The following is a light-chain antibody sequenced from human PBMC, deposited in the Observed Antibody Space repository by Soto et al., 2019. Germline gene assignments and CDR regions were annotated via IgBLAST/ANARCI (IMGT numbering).Light chain of an antibody. CDR2: GAS. J-gene: IGKJ5*01. Sequence: EVVMTQSPATLPVSPGERATLSFRASQSVSSNLAWYQQKPGQAPRFLIYGASTRATGIPARFSGSGSGTEFTLTISSLQSEDFATYYCQQYYSYPITFGQGTRLEIK. CDR1: QSVSSN. V-gene: IGKV3-15*01. CDR3: QQYYSYPIT.